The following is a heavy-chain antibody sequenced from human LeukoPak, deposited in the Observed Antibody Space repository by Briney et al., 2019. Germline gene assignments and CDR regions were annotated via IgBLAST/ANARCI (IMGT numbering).Heavy chain of an antibody. D-gene: IGHD4-17*01. Sequence: ASVKVSCKASGGTFSSYAISWVRQAPGQGLEWMGGIIPIFGTANYAQKFQGRITITADESTSTAYMELSSLRSEDTAVYYCARNSYGLDYYYMDVWGKGTTVTVSS. CDR3: ARNSYGLDYYYMDV. J-gene: IGHJ6*03. CDR1: GGTFSSYA. CDR2: IIPIFGTA. V-gene: IGHV1-69*13.